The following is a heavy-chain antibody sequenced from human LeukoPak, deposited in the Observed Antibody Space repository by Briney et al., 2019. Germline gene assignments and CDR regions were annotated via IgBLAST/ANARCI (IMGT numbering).Heavy chain of an antibody. CDR1: GGSISSSSYY. V-gene: IGHV4-39*07. CDR3: ANYDSSGHDAFDI. CDR2: IYYSGST. D-gene: IGHD3-22*01. Sequence: SETLSLTCTVSGGSISSSSYYWGWIRQPPGKGLEWIGSIYYSGSTYYNPSLKSRVTVSVDTSKNQFSLKLSSVTAADTAVYYCANYDSSGHDAFDIWGQGTMVTVSS. J-gene: IGHJ3*02.